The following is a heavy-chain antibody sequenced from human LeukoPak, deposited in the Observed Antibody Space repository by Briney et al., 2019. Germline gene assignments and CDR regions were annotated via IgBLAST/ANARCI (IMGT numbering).Heavy chain of an antibody. CDR3: ARGRGVLKRNHNTGRWFDP. CDR1: GGSFSGYY. J-gene: IGHJ5*02. CDR2: INHSGST. D-gene: IGHD1-14*01. V-gene: IGHV4-34*01. Sequence: PSETLSLTCAVYGGSFSGYYWSWIRQPPGKGLEWIGEINHSGSTNYNPSLKSRVTISVDTSKNQFSLKLSSVTAANTAVYYCARGRGVLKRNHNTGRWFDPWGQGTPVTVSS.